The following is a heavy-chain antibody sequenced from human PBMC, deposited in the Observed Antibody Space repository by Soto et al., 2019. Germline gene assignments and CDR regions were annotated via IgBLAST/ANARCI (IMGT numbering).Heavy chain of an antibody. D-gene: IGHD3-3*01. CDR1: GFTFSSYA. V-gene: IGHV3-23*01. CDR3: AKRYDFWSGYSYYMDV. CDR2: ISGSGGST. Sequence: PGGSLRLSCAASGFTFSSYAMSWVRQAPGKGLEWVSAISGSGGSTYYADSVKGRFTISRDNSKNTLYLQMNSLRAEDTAVYYCAKRYDFWSGYSYYMDVWGKGTTVTVSS. J-gene: IGHJ6*03.